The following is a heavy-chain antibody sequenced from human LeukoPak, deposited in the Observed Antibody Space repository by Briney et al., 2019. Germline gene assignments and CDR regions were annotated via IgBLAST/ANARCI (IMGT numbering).Heavy chain of an antibody. CDR1: GGSISNYY. CDR3: ARADSSGYEVAFDI. D-gene: IGHD3-22*01. Sequence: SETLSLTCTVSGGSISNYYWSWIRQPPGKGLEWIGYIYYSGSTYYNPSLKSRVTISVDTSKNQFSLKLSSVTAADTAVYYCARADSSGYEVAFDIWGQGTMVTVSS. J-gene: IGHJ3*02. CDR2: IYYSGST. V-gene: IGHV4-30-4*01.